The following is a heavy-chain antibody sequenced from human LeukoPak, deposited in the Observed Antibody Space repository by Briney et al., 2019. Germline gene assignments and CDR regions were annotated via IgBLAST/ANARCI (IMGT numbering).Heavy chain of an antibody. J-gene: IGHJ4*02. V-gene: IGHV4-34*01. D-gene: IGHD3-22*01. CDR3: AREEGRYYYDSSGYIDY. Sequence: SETLSLTCTVSGGSISSYYWSWIRQPPGKGLEWIGEINHSGSTNYNPSLKSRVTISVDTSKNQFSLKLSSVTAADTAVYYCAREEGRYYYDSSGYIDYWGQGTLVTVSS. CDR1: GGSISSYY. CDR2: INHSGST.